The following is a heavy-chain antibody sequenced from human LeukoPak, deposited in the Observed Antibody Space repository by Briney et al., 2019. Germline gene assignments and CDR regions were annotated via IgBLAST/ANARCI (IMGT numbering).Heavy chain of an antibody. Sequence: SETLSLTRTVSGGSISSYYWSWIRQPPGKGLEWIGYIYYSGSTNYNPSLKSRVTISVDTSKNQFSLKLNSVTAADTAVYYCARDRGDTAMAHPFDYWGQGTLVTVSS. D-gene: IGHD5-18*01. V-gene: IGHV4-59*01. CDR2: IYYSGST. J-gene: IGHJ4*02. CDR3: ARDRGDTAMAHPFDY. CDR1: GGSISSYY.